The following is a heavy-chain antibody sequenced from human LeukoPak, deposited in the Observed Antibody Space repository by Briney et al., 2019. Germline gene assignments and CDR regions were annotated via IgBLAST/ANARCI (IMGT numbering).Heavy chain of an antibody. D-gene: IGHD5-18*01. Sequence: PSETLSLTCAVYSGSFSGYYWSWIRQPPGKGLEWIGEINHSGSTNYNPSLKSRVTISVDTSKNQFSLKLSSVTAADTAVYYCARARRYSYGYRPFDYWGQGTLVTVSS. CDR1: SGSFSGYY. CDR2: INHSGST. J-gene: IGHJ4*02. V-gene: IGHV4-34*01. CDR3: ARARRYSYGYRPFDY.